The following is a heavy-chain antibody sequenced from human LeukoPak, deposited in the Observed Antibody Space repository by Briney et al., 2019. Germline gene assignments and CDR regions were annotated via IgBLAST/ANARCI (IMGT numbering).Heavy chain of an antibody. D-gene: IGHD4-17*01. V-gene: IGHV4-4*07. CDR1: GGSISSYY. Sequence: PSETLSLTCTVSGGSISSYYWGWIRQPAGKGLEWIGRIYTSGSTNYNPSLKSRVTMSVDTSKNQFSLKLSSVTAADTAVYYCARVGLGSYGDYQGAYYYYYYMDVWGKGTTVTVSS. CDR2: IYTSGST. CDR3: ARVGLGSYGDYQGAYYYYYYMDV. J-gene: IGHJ6*03.